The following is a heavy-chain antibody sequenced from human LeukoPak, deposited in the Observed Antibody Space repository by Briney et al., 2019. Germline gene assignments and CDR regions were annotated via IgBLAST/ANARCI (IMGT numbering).Heavy chain of an antibody. CDR3: ASGKYSSSWYD. CDR1: GYSFTSYW. D-gene: IGHD6-13*01. Sequence: GASLQISCKGSGYSFTSYWIGWVRQLPGKGLEWMGIIYPGDSDTRYSPSFQGQVTLSADKSISTAYLRWSSLKASDTAMYYCASGKYSSSWYDWGQGTLVTVSS. V-gene: IGHV5-51*01. CDR2: IYPGDSDT. J-gene: IGHJ4*02.